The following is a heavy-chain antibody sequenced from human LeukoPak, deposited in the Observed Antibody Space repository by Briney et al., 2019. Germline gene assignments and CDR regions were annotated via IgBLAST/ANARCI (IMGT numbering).Heavy chain of an antibody. CDR1: GFTFSSYS. V-gene: IGHV3-21*01. J-gene: IGHJ4*02. Sequence: GGSLRLSCAASGFTFSSYSMNWVRQAPGKGLEWVSSISSSSYIYYADSVKGRFTVSRDHAKNSLYLQMNSLRAEDTAVYFCARGLTDYGGNPGSVYYSDYWGQGTLVTVSS. CDR3: ARGLTDYGGNPGSVYYSDY. D-gene: IGHD4-17*01. CDR2: ISSSSYI.